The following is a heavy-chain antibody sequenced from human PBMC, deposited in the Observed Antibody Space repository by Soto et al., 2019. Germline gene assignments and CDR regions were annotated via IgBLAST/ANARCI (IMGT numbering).Heavy chain of an antibody. CDR1: GFTFHDYA. CDR2: ITCNSGSI. D-gene: IGHD6-19*01. V-gene: IGHV3-9*01. CDR3: AKDIREYSSGWTYFDY. J-gene: IGHJ4*01. Sequence: PGGSLRLSCAASGFTFHDYAMHWVRQGQGKGLEWVSGITCNSGSIDYADSVKGRFTISRDNAKNSLYLQMNSLRPEDTALYYCAKDIREYSSGWTYFDYWGHGTLVTVSS.